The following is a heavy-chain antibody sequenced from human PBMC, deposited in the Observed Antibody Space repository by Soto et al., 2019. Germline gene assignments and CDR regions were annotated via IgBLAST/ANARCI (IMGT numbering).Heavy chain of an antibody. CDR1: GFTFRNYG. J-gene: IGHJ6*02. CDR2: VWYDGGNK. V-gene: IGHV3-33*01. CDR3: GRAAGYGGYDYVDYYGMDV. Sequence: QVQLVESGGGVVQPGRSLRLSCAASGFTFRNYGMHWVLQAPATGLEWVALVWYDGGNKNYVDSVKGGFTISRDNYKKALYPQDNNVSDEDTAVYNWGRAAGYGGYDYVDYYGMDVWGQGTTVTVSS. D-gene: IGHD5-12*01.